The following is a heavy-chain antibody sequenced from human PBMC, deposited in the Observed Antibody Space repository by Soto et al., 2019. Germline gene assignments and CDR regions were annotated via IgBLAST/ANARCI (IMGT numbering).Heavy chain of an antibody. D-gene: IGHD2-2*01. J-gene: IGHJ4*02. CDR1: GGSISSSSYY. CDR2: IYYSGST. V-gene: IGHV4-39*01. CDR3: ARRRRLPATMTYFDY. Sequence: SETLSLTCTVSGGSISSSSYYWGWIRQPPGKGLEWIGSIYYSGSTYYNPSLKSRVTISVDTSKNQFSLKLSSVTAADTAVYYCARRRRLPATMTYFDYWGQGTLVTVSS.